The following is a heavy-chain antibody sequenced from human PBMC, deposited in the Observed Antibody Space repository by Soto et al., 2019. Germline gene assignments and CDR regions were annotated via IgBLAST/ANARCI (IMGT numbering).Heavy chain of an antibody. D-gene: IGHD2-21*01. J-gene: IGHJ5*02. CDR1: GVSITSYF. Sequence: SETLSLTCTVSGVSITSYFWSWIRQTPGKGLDWIGSISFSGATYSNPSLKGRAALSVDTSENHLSLTLNSVTSADTAMYYCARRGQYCGTSTCRFDPWGQGTLVTVSS. CDR3: ARRGQYCGTSTCRFDP. CDR2: ISFSGAT. V-gene: IGHV4-59*01.